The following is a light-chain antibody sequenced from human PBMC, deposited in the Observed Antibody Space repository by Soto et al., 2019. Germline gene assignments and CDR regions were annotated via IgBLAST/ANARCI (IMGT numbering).Light chain of an antibody. Sequence: QLVLTQPPSVSGAPGQRVTLSCTGNTSNLGAGYDVHWYQQLPGAAPKLVIFGNRNRPSGVPERFSGSKSGTSASLAITGLQAEDEADYYCQAYDYTLTASVFGGGTQLTVL. V-gene: IGLV1-40*01. CDR2: GNR. CDR3: QAYDYTLTASV. CDR1: TSNLGAGYD. J-gene: IGLJ3*02.